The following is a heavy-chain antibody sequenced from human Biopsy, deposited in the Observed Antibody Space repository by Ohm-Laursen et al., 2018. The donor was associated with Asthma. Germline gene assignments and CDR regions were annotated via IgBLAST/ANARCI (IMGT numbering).Heavy chain of an antibody. CDR2: LISVLGTA. CDR1: GGMLGNYA. Sequence: SVKVSCKASGGMLGNYAISWARQAPGLGLEWMGWLISVLGTADYAQMLEGRVTITADESTSTAYMELSSLRSEDTAVYYCATGYSGSERNVYYYSGMEVWGQGTTVTVSS. D-gene: IGHD5-12*01. CDR3: ATGYSGSERNVYYYSGMEV. V-gene: IGHV1-69*11. J-gene: IGHJ6*02.